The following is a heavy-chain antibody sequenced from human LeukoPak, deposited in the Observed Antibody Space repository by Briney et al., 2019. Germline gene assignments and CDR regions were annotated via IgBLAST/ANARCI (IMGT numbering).Heavy chain of an antibody. CDR3: ARDRGYSYGYWFDP. CDR1: GGSISSGGYY. J-gene: IGHJ5*02. CDR2: IYYSGST. D-gene: IGHD5-18*01. Sequence: SETLSLTCTVSGGSISSGGYYWSWIRQHPGKGLEWIGCIYYSGSTYYNPSLKSRVTISVDTSKNQFSLKLSSVTAADTAVYYCARDRGYSYGYWFDPWGQGTLVTVSS. V-gene: IGHV4-31*03.